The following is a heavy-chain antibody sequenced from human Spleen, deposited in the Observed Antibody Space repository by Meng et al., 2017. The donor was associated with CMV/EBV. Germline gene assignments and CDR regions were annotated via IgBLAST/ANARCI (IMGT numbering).Heavy chain of an antibody. J-gene: IGHJ5*02. V-gene: IGHV4-34*01. D-gene: IGHD2-2*02. CDR1: FSGSD. CDR3: ARGRGYCSSTSCYRNWFDP. Sequence: FSGSDWSRIRQPPGEGLEWIGEVNHSGSTNYNPSLKSRVTISVDTSKNQFSLKLSSVTAADTAVYYCARGRGYCSSTSCYRNWFDPWGQGTLVTVSS. CDR2: VNHSGST.